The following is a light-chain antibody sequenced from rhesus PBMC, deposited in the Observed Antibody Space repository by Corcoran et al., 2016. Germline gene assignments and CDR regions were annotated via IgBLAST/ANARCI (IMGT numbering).Light chain of an antibody. CDR1: QSVSSS. J-gene: IGKJ4*01. Sequence: EIVMTQSPATLSLSPGERATLSCRASQSVSSSLAWYQQKPGQAPKLLIFGTATRAPGIPDRFSGSGSGTEFTLTISSLEPEDVGVYYCQQDCSSPRALTFGGGSKVELK. CDR2: GTA. V-gene: IGKV3-42*01. CDR3: QQDCSSPRALT.